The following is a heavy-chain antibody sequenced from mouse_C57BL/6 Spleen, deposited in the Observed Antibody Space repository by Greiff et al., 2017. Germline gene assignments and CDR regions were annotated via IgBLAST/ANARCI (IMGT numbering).Heavy chain of an antibody. J-gene: IGHJ2*01. D-gene: IGHD2-2*01. Sequence: QVQLQQPGAELVRPGSSVKLSCKASGYTFTSYWMHWVKQRPIQGLEWIGNIDPSDSETLYNQKFKDKATLTVDKSSSTAYMQLSSLTSEDSAVYYCARGGWLLDYWGQGTTLTVSS. CDR3: ARGGWLLDY. V-gene: IGHV1-52*01. CDR2: IDPSDSET. CDR1: GYTFTSYW.